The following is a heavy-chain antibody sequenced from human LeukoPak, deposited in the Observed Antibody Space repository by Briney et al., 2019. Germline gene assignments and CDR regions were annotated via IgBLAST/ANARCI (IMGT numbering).Heavy chain of an antibody. D-gene: IGHD3-22*01. Sequence: PGGSLRLSCAASGFTFSSYWMHWVRKAPGKGLVWVSRINRDGSDTSYADSVKGRFTISRDNAKNTLSLQMSSLRAEDTALYHCAIVAYYQDSSAYYPMDYWGQGTLVTVSS. CDR2: INRDGSDT. CDR1: GFTFSSYW. J-gene: IGHJ4*02. V-gene: IGHV3-74*01. CDR3: AIVAYYQDSSAYYPMDY.